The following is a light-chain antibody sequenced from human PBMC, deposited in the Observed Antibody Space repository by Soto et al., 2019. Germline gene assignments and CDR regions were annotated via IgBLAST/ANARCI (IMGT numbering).Light chain of an antibody. CDR2: GAS. Sequence: EIVLTQSLGTLSLSPGERATLSCRASQTVSSNYLVWYQQKPGQAPRLLIHGASSRATGIPDRFSGSGSGTDFTLTISRLEPEDFAVYYCQEYGSSPPWPFGQGTKVEIK. CDR3: QEYGSSPPWP. J-gene: IGKJ1*01. V-gene: IGKV3-20*01. CDR1: QTVSSNY.